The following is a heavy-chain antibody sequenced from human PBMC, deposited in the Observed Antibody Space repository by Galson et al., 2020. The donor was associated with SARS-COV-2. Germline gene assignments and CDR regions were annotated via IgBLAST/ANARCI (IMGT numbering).Heavy chain of an antibody. V-gene: IGHV4-59*08. Sequence: SQTLSLTCTVSGDSVTTYYWSWIRQPPGKGLESIGYINYYGGANYNPSLKSRVTISVDTSKNQFSLQLSSVTAADTAVYFCARHYCSGATCYPWYLDIWGRGTLVTVSS. CDR3: ARHYCSGATCYPWYLDI. D-gene: IGHD2-15*01. CDR2: INYYGGA. CDR1: GDSVTTYY. J-gene: IGHJ2*01.